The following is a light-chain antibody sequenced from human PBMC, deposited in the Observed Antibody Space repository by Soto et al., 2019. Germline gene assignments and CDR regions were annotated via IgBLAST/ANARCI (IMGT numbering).Light chain of an antibody. Sequence: AILMTQSPSSLSASTGDRVTITCRASQGISSYLAWYQQKPGKAPKLLIYAASTLQSGVPSRFSGSGSGTDFTLTISCLQYEDFATYYCQQYYSYPALTFGGGTKV. V-gene: IGKV1-8*01. CDR2: AAS. CDR1: QGISSY. CDR3: QQYYSYPALT. J-gene: IGKJ4*01.